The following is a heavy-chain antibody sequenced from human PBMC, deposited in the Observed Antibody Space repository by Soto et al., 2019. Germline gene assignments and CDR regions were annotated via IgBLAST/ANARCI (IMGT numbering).Heavy chain of an antibody. J-gene: IGHJ4*02. CDR1: GFTFGGYI. CDR2: IRNKAYGGTT. D-gene: IGHD4-17*01. CDR3: TRTRNDYGDPSFFDY. V-gene: IGHV3-49*04. Sequence: LRLSCTASGFTFGGYIMSWVRQAPGKGLEWVGFIRNKAYGGTTEYAASVRGRFTISRDDSKSIAYLQMNSLKSEDTAVYYCTRTRNDYGDPSFFDYWGQGTLVTVSS.